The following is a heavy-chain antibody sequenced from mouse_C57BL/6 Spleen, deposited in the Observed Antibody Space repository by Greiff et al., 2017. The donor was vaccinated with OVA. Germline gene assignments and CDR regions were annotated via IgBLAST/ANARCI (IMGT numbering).Heavy chain of an antibody. Sequence: VQLQQPGAELVRPGSSVKLSCKASGYTFTSYWMDWVKQRPGQGLEWIGNIYPSDSETHYNQKFKDKATLTVDKSSSTAYMQLSSLTSEDSAVYYCARGGYYSNLFAYWGQGTLVTVSA. CDR1: GYTFTSYW. D-gene: IGHD2-5*01. J-gene: IGHJ3*01. CDR3: ARGGYYSNLFAY. V-gene: IGHV1-61*01. CDR2: IYPSDSET.